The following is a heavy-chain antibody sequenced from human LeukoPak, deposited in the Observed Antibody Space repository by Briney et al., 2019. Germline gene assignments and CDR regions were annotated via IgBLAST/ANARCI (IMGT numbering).Heavy chain of an antibody. CDR2: INPNSGGT. CDR3: ARDRGSGSSWYVYYYYMDV. Sequence: VASVKVSCKASGGTFSSYAISLVRQAPGQGLEWMGWINPNSGGTNYAQKFQGRVTMTRDTSISTAYMELSRLRSDDTAVYYCARDRGSGSSWYVYYYYMDVWGKGTTVTVSS. D-gene: IGHD6-13*01. J-gene: IGHJ6*03. CDR1: GGTFSSYA. V-gene: IGHV1-2*02.